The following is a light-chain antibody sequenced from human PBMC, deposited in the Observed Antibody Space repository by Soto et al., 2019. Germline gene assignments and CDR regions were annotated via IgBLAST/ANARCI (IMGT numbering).Light chain of an antibody. Sequence: DIRTTQSPSTLSASVGDRVTIPCRASQSISSWLAWYQQKPGKAPKLLIYKASSLESGVPSRFSGSGSGTEFTLTISSLQPDDFATYYCQQYNSYSRTFGQGTKVDIK. CDR3: QQYNSYSRT. J-gene: IGKJ1*01. CDR1: QSISSW. V-gene: IGKV1-5*03. CDR2: KAS.